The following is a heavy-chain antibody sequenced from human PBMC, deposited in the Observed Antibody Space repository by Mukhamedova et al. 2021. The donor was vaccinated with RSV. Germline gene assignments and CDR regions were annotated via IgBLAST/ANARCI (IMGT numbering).Heavy chain of an antibody. Sequence: NWWSWVRQPPGKGLEWIGEIYHSGTTNYNPSLKSRVTISVDKSKNQFSLKLRSVTAADTAVYYCASWTYTYGLDYWGHGTLVTVS. CDR2: IYHSGTT. D-gene: IGHD5-18*01. V-gene: IGHV4-4*02. CDR3: ASWTYTYGLDY. CDR1: NW. J-gene: IGHJ4*01.